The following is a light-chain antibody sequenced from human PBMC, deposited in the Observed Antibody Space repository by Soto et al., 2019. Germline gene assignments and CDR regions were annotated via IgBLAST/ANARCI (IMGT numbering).Light chain of an antibody. CDR1: QSISDS. V-gene: IGKV3-15*01. CDR3: QQSNNWPWT. CDR2: DAS. J-gene: IGKJ1*01. Sequence: EIIMTPSPATLSVSPGERATLSCRASQSISDSLALYQQKPGQAPRLLIYDASTRATGIPARFSGSGSGTEFTLTISSLQSEDFAVYYCQQSNNWPWTFGQGTKVDIK.